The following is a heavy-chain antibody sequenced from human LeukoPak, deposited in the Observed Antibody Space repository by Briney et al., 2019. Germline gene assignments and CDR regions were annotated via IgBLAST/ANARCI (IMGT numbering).Heavy chain of an antibody. CDR2: ISGSGGDT. V-gene: IGHV3-23*01. Sequence: GGSLRLSCAASGFTSRSYAVYWVRQAPGKGLEWVSGISGSGGDTYFADSVKGRFTISRDNSKNTVFLQMDSLRAEDTAVYYCAKTTAGYSSGRYPGWPIDYWGQGTLVTVSS. CDR3: AKTTAGYSSGRYPGWPIDY. J-gene: IGHJ4*02. CDR1: GFTSRSYA. D-gene: IGHD6-19*01.